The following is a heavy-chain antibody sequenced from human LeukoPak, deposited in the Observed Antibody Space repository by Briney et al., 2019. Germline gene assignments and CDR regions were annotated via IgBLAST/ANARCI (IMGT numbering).Heavy chain of an antibody. Sequence: GIIPIFGTANYAQKFQGRVTITADESTSTAYMELSSLRSEDTAVYYCASRVIAATGGFDYWGQGTLVTVSS. CDR2: IIPIFGTA. J-gene: IGHJ4*02. D-gene: IGHD2-15*01. V-gene: IGHV1-69*01. CDR3: ASRVIAATGGFDY.